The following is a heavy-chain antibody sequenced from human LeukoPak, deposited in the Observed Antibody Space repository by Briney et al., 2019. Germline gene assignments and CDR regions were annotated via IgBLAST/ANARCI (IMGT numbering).Heavy chain of an antibody. CDR3: AKMGSSSSWRPDY. Sequence: PGGSLRLSCAASGFTFSSYAMSWVRQAPGKGLEWVSAISGSGGSTYYADSAKGRFTISRDNSKNTLYVQMNNLRSEDTAVYYCAKMGSSSSWRPDYWGQGTLVTVSS. D-gene: IGHD6-13*01. CDR1: GFTFSSYA. J-gene: IGHJ4*02. CDR2: ISGSGGST. V-gene: IGHV3-23*01.